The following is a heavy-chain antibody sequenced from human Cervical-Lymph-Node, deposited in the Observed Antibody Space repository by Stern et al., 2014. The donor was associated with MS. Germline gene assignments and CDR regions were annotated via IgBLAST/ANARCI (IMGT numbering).Heavy chain of an antibody. D-gene: IGHD4-17*01. CDR1: GGTFNTQA. CDR2: IIPIFGPP. CDR3: ATPSTVIVGGMDV. J-gene: IGHJ6*02. V-gene: IGHV1-69*01. Sequence: QMQLVQSGAEVKKPGSSVKVSCKTSGGTFNTQAINWVRQAPGQGLEWVGGIIPIFGPPNYAQKVQDRVTITADESTSTAYMDLSSLRSEDTAVYYCATPSTVIVGGMDVWGQGTTVTVSS.